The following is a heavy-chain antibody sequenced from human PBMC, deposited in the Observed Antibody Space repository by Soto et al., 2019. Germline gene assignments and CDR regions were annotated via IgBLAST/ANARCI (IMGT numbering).Heavy chain of an antibody. CDR1: GGSFSGYY. D-gene: IGHD6-19*01. J-gene: IGHJ3*02. Sequence: SETLSLTCAVYGGSFSGYYWSWIRQPPGKGLEWIGEINHSGSTNYNPSLKSRVTISVDTSKNQFSLKLSSVTAADTAVYYCARVGMAVAGAFDIWGEGTMVTVSS. CDR2: INHSGST. CDR3: ARVGMAVAGAFDI. V-gene: IGHV4-34*01.